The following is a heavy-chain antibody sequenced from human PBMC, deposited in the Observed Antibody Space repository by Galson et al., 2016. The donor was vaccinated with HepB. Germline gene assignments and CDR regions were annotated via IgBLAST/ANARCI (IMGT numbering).Heavy chain of an antibody. CDR3: ARSHYFDSRGYLGNWLEP. V-gene: IGHV4-39*01. D-gene: IGHD3-22*01. Sequence: ETLSLTCYVSGGSVTTSSYYWGWIRQSPGQGLEWIGSVYYSGTTYYNPSPRTRVTISVDASKNLFSLNLSSVTAADTAVYYCARSHYFDSRGYLGNWLEPWGQGTPVTVSS. CDR1: GGSVTTSSYY. CDR2: VYYSGTT. J-gene: IGHJ5*02.